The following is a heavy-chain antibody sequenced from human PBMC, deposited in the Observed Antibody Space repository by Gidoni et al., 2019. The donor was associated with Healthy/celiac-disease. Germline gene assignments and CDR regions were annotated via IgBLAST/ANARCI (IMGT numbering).Heavy chain of an antibody. D-gene: IGHD3-22*01. V-gene: IGHV3-15*01. Sequence: EVQLVESGGGLVKPGGSLSLSCAASGFTFRNAWMSWVRQAPGKGLEWVGRIKSKTDGGTTDYAAPVKGRFTISRDDSKNTLYLQMNSLKTEDTAVYYCTTDPITMIVVHLPYYYYGMDVWGQGTTVTVSS. CDR1: GFTFRNAW. CDR3: TTDPITMIVVHLPYYYYGMDV. CDR2: IKSKTDGGTT. J-gene: IGHJ6*02.